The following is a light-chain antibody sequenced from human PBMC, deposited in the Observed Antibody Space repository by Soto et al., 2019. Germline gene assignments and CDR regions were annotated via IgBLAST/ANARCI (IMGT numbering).Light chain of an antibody. CDR1: QGISSY. Sequence: DIQLTQSPSFLSASVGDRVTITCRASQGISSYLAWYQQKPGKAPKLLIYAASTLQSGVPSWFSGSGSGTEFTLTISSLQPEDFATYYCQQLNSYRAFGQGTKVEIK. CDR3: QQLNSYRA. J-gene: IGKJ1*01. V-gene: IGKV1-9*01. CDR2: AAS.